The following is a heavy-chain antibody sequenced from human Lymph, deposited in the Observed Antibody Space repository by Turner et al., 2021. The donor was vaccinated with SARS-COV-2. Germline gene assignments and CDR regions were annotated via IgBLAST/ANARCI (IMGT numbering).Heavy chain of an antibody. V-gene: IGHV3-21*03. CDR3: ARGPPDFPYYFDY. J-gene: IGHJ4*02. D-gene: IGHD2-21*02. Sequence: VQLVRCGGGPLSPGGSVTLPCPASGFTFRSYSMNWVRQAPGKGLEWVSSITFTNSYIYYADTAKGRFTISRDNAKNSLYLQMNSLRAEETAVYYCARGPPDFPYYFDYWGQGTLVTVSS. CDR2: ITFTNSYI. CDR1: GFTFRSYS.